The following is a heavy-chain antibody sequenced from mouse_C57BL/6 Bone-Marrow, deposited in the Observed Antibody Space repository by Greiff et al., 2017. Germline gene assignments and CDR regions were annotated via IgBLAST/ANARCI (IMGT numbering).Heavy chain of an antibody. CDR1: GYTFTSYG. V-gene: IGHV1-81*01. J-gene: IGHJ1*03. Sequence: QVQLQQSGAELARPGASVKLSCKASGYTFTSYGISWVKQRTGQGLEWIGEIYPRSGTTYYNEKFKGKATLTADKSSSTAYMELRSLTSEDSAVYFCAIYYGNQRYFDVWGTGTTVTVSS. CDR3: AIYYGNQRYFDV. CDR2: IYPRSGTT. D-gene: IGHD2-1*01.